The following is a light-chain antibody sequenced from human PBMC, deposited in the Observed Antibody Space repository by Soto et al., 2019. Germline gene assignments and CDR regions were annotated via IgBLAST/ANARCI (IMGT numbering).Light chain of an antibody. CDR3: QQFDNSVWT. CDR1: QTVSSVH. J-gene: IGKJ1*01. Sequence: EIVLTQSPGTLSLSPGERATLSCRASQTVSSVHLAWYQQKPGQAPRLIIYGASRRATGIPDRFSGSGSGXDFXXIXXXXXXXDXAVYYCQQFDNSVWTFGQGTKVEVK. CDR2: GAS. V-gene: IGKV3-20*01.